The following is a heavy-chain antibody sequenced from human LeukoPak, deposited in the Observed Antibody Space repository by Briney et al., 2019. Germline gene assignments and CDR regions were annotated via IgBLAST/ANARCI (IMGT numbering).Heavy chain of an antibody. CDR3: AKAIGLYGDYMYYFDY. CDR2: ISGSGGST. J-gene: IGHJ4*02. Sequence: PGGSLRLSCAASGFTFSSYAMSWVRQAPGKGLEWVSAISGSGGSTYYADSVKGRFTISRDNSKNTLYLQMNSLRAEDTAVYYCAKAIGLYGDYMYYFDYWGQGTLVTVSS. V-gene: IGHV3-23*01. CDR1: GFTFSSYA. D-gene: IGHD4-17*01.